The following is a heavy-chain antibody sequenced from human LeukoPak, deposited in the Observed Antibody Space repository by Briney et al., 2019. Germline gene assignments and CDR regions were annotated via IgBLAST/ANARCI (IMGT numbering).Heavy chain of an antibody. CDR1: GGTFSSYA. CDR2: IIPIFGTA. Sequence: SVKVSCKASGGTFSSYAISWVRQAPGQGLEWMGGIIPIFGTANYAQKFQGRVTITADESTSTAYMELSSLRSEDTAVYYCARGNVVVPAATSYAFDIWGQGTMVTVSS. CDR3: ARGNVVVPAATSYAFDI. V-gene: IGHV1-69*13. D-gene: IGHD2-2*01. J-gene: IGHJ3*02.